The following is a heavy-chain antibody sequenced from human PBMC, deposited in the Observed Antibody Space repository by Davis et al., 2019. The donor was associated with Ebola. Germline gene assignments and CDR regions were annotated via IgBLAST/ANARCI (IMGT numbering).Heavy chain of an antibody. CDR2: INPNSGGT. V-gene: IGHV1-2*02. J-gene: IGHJ4*02. D-gene: IGHD1-26*01. CDR1: GYTFTGYY. CDR3: ARVKGVVGATKGFDY. Sequence: ASVKVSCKASGYTFTGYYMHWVRQAPGQGLEWMGWINPNSGGTNYAQKFQGRVTMTRDTSISTAYMELSRLRSDDTAVYYCARVKGVVGATKGFDYWGQGTLVTVSS.